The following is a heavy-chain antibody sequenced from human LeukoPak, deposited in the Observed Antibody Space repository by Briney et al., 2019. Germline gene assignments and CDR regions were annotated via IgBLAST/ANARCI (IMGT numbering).Heavy chain of an antibody. CDR2: ISYDGSNK. D-gene: IGHD2-21*02. J-gene: IGHJ4*02. V-gene: IGHV3-30-3*01. CDR1: GFTFSSYA. Sequence: QPGGSLRLSCAASGFTFSSYAMHWVRQAPGKGLEWVAVISYDGSNKYYGDSVKGRFTISRDNSKNTLYLQMNSLRAEDTAVYYGARDYHIVVVTASYHFDYWGQGTLVTVSS. CDR3: ARDYHIVVVTASYHFDY.